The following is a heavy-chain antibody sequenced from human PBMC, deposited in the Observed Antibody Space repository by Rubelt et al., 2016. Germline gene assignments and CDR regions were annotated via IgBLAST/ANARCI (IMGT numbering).Heavy chain of an antibody. CDR2: INSDGSGT. V-gene: IGHV3-74*01. J-gene: IGHJ4*02. CDR1: GFTFSGYW. Sequence: EVQLVESGGGLVQPGGSLRLSCAASGFTFSGYWMYWVRQAPGKGLVWVSHINSDGSGTGYADSVKGRFSVARDKAKNTLYLQMNSLRAEDTAVYYCAASFDYWGQGTLVTVSS. CDR3: AASFDY.